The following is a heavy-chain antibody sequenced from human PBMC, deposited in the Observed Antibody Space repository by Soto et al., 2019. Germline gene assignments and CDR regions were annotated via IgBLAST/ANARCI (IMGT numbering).Heavy chain of an antibody. D-gene: IGHD6-13*01. Sequence: GESLKISCKGSGYSFTSYWIGWVRQMPGKGLEWMGIIYPGDSDTRYSPSFQGQVTISADKSISTAYLQWSSLKASDTAMYYCAIGPIAAADRNYYYYGMDVWGQGTTVTVS. CDR3: AIGPIAAADRNYYYYGMDV. J-gene: IGHJ6*02. CDR1: GYSFTSYW. V-gene: IGHV5-51*01. CDR2: IYPGDSDT.